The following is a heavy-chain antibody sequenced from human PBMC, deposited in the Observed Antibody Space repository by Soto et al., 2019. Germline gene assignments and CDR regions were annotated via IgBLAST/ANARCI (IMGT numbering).Heavy chain of an antibody. J-gene: IGHJ4*02. D-gene: IGHD3-10*01. CDR2: IYSTGTT. CDR1: GFTVGNNY. CDR3: AKEGRGSRSHYISFGY. V-gene: IGHV3-53*01. Sequence: EAQLVESGGGLIQPGGSLKLSCAASGFTVGNNYMSWVRQAPGKGLEWGSLIYSTGTTKYADSVKGRFTVSRDNAKNTLYRQMNSLRAEVTAVNYCAKEGRGSRSHYISFGYWGQRTLVNVSS.